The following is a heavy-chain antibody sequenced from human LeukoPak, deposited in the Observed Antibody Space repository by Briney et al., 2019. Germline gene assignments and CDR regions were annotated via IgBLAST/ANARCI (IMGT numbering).Heavy chain of an antibody. CDR1: GLIVSSNH. J-gene: IGHJ3*02. V-gene: IGHV3-66*01. CDR3: ARDRNWAYDTSGLNAFDI. CDR2: IHSDGTT. Sequence: GGSLRLSCAASGLIVSSNHMNWVRQAPGKGLEWVSVIHSDGTTNYGDSVKGRFTISRDHSKNTLYLQMNSLRAEDTAVYYCARDRNWAYDTSGLNAFDIWGQGTMVTVSS. D-gene: IGHD3-22*01.